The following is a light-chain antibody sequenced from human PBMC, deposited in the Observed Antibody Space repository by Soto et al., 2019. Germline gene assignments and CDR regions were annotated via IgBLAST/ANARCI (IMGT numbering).Light chain of an antibody. CDR2: DVS. J-gene: IGLJ1*01. CDR3: SSYTGSRNRV. V-gene: IGLV2-14*01. CDR1: SSDFGGYNY. Sequence: QSALTQPASVSGSPGQSITISCTGSSSDFGGYNYVSWYQHHPGKAPKLVIYDVSNRPSGVSNRFSGSKSGNTASLTISGLQAEDEGNYYCSSYTGSRNRVFGTGTKVTVX.